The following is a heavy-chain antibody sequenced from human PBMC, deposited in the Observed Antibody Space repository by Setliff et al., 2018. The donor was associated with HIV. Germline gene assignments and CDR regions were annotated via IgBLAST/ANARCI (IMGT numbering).Heavy chain of an antibody. CDR1: GDSISRSTYY. J-gene: IGHJ2*01. V-gene: IGHV4-39*01. Sequence: SETLSLTCTVSGDSISRSTYYWGWIRQPPGKGLEWIGSISYSGSTYYNPSLKSRVTISVDTSKNQFSLKLSSVTAADTAVYYCARRGITTIVAVNWYFDLWGRGTLVTVSS. CDR3: ARRGITTIVAVNWYFDL. CDR2: ISYSGST. D-gene: IGHD3-22*01.